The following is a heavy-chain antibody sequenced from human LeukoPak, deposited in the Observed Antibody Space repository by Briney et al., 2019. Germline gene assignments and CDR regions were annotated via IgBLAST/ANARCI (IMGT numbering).Heavy chain of an antibody. J-gene: IGHJ6*04. CDR3: ARHARLGYCSGGSCYGMDV. CDR1: GVSISSYY. Sequence: SETLSLTCTGSGVSISSYYWSWIRQPAGKGLEWMWRIYTSGSTNYNTSLKSRVTMSVDTSKNQFSLKLSSVTAADTAVYYCARHARLGYCSGGSCYGMDVWGKGTTVTISS. CDR2: IYTSGST. D-gene: IGHD2-15*01. V-gene: IGHV4-4*07.